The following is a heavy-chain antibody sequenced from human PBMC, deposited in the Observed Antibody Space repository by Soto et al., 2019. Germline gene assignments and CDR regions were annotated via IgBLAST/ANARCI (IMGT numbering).Heavy chain of an antibody. V-gene: IGHV1-69*13. D-gene: IGHD3-9*01. CDR3: ARGGQVLRYFDWLSP. CDR2: IIPIFGTA. J-gene: IGHJ5*02. Sequence: SVKVSCKASGGTFISYAISWVRQAPGQGLEWMGGIIPIFGTANYAQKFQGRVTITADESASTAYMELSSLRSEDTAVYYCARGGQVLRYFDWLSPWGQGTLVTVSS. CDR1: GGTFISYA.